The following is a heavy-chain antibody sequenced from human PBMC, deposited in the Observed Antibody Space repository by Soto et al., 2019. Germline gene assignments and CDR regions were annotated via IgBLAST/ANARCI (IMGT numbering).Heavy chain of an antibody. J-gene: IGHJ6*02. CDR3: AHTPGGIAAAETSYGMDV. V-gene: IGHV2-5*02. Sequence: QITLKESGPTLVKPTQTLTLTCTFSGFSLSTSGVGVGWIRQPPGKALEWLALIYWDDDKRYSPSLKSRLTITKATSKTQVVLTMTNMDPVDTATYYCAHTPGGIAAAETSYGMDVWGQGTTVTVSS. CDR2: IYWDDDK. CDR1: GFSLSTSGVG. D-gene: IGHD6-13*01.